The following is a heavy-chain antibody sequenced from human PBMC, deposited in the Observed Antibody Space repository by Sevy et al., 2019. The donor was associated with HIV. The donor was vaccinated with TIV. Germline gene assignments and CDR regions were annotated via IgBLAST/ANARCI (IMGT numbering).Heavy chain of an antibody. CDR3: VAANSWEDY. CDR1: GYTFSNYW. J-gene: IGHJ4*02. D-gene: IGHD6-13*01. Sequence: GGSLRLSCEGSGYTFSNYWMHWVRQAPGKGLEWVSRVNSDGSTAYADSVKGGFTISRDNAENTMSLQMNSLRAEDTALYYCVAANSWEDYWGQGTLVTVSS. CDR2: VNSDGST. V-gene: IGHV3-74*01.